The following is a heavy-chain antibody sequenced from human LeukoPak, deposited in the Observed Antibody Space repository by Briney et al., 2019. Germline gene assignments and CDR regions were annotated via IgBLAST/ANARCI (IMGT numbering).Heavy chain of an antibody. Sequence: SETLSLTCTVSGGSISSYYWSWIRQPPGKGLEWIGEINHSGSTNYNPSLKSRVTISVDTSKNQFSLKLSSVTAADTAVYYCARQGEYYDSSGTDYWGQGTLVTVSS. D-gene: IGHD3-22*01. CDR1: GGSISSYY. J-gene: IGHJ4*02. V-gene: IGHV4-34*01. CDR2: INHSGST. CDR3: ARQGEYYDSSGTDY.